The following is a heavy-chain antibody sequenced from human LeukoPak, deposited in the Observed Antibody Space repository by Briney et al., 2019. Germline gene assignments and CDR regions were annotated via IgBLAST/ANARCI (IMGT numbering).Heavy chain of an antibody. V-gene: IGHV3-74*01. CDR1: GFTFSSYW. CDR3: ASRVQSGWSFDY. J-gene: IGHJ4*02. Sequence: PGGSLRLSCAASGFTFSSYWMHWVRQAPGKGLVWVSRISSDGTSTSYADSVKGRFTISRDNAENTLYLQMNSLSAEDTAVYYCASRVQSGWSFDYWGQGNLVTVSS. D-gene: IGHD6-19*01. CDR2: ISSDGTST.